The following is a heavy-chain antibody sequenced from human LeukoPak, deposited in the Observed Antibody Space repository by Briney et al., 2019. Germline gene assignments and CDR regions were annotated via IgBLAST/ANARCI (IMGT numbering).Heavy chain of an antibody. J-gene: IGHJ4*02. CDR3: ARREQQLWDFDY. D-gene: IGHD6-13*01. V-gene: IGHV5-51*01. Sequence: GESLKISCKGSGYSFSNSWIAWVRQMPGKGLEWMGIIYPGDSDTRYSPSFQGQVTISADKSINTAYLQWSSLKASDTAMYYCARREQQLWDFDYWGQGTLVTVSS. CDR2: IYPGDSDT. CDR1: GYSFSNSW.